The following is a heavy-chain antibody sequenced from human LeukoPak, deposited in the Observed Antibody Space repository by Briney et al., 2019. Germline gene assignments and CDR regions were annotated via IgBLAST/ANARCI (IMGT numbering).Heavy chain of an antibody. CDR2: INYSGST. V-gene: IGHV4-39*01. J-gene: IGHJ4*02. Sequence: SETLSLTCTVSGGSIIGSTSYWGWIRRPPGKGLDWIGIINYSGSTYYNPSLRSRFTISVDTSKNQFSLKLNSVTASDTAVYYCARGYDYWGQGTLVTVSS. CDR1: GGSIIGSTSY. CDR3: ARGYDY. D-gene: IGHD3-22*01.